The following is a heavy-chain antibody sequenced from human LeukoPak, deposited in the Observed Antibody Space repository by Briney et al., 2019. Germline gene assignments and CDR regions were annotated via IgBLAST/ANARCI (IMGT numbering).Heavy chain of an antibody. CDR2: ISDYNGNT. V-gene: IGHV1-18*01. CDR1: GYTFTSYG. CDR3: ARAMIVVVTRNAFDI. J-gene: IGHJ3*02. Sequence: GASVKVSCKDSGYTFTSYGISWVRQAPEQGLEWMGWISDYNGNTSYAQKLQGRVTMTTDTSTSTAYMELRSLRSDDTAAYYCARAMIVVVTRNAFDIWGQGTMVTVSS. D-gene: IGHD3-22*01.